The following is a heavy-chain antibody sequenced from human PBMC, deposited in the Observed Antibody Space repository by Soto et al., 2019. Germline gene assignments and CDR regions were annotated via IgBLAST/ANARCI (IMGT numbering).Heavy chain of an antibody. CDR2: ISGSGGST. V-gene: IGHV3-23*01. Sequence: PGGSLRLSCAASAFTFSSYAMSLFRQAPGKVLEWVSAISGSGGSTYYADSVKGRFTISRDNSKNTLYLQMNSLRAEDTAVYYCAKDPKWEPPEIDYWGQGTLVTVSS. D-gene: IGHD1-26*01. CDR1: AFTFSSYA. J-gene: IGHJ4*02. CDR3: AKDPKWEPPEIDY.